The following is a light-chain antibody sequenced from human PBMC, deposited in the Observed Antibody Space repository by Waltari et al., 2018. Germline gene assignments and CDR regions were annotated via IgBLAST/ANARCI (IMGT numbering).Light chain of an antibody. CDR2: LGS. V-gene: IGKV2-28*01. CDR3: MQVLRSERT. CDR1: QSLLPSNGNNY. J-gene: IGKJ1*01. Sequence: DIMMTQSPLSLPVTPGEPASISCRSSQSLLPSNGNNYLDWYLQKPGQSPQLLIYLGSNRASGVPDRFSGSGSGTQFTLKISRVEAEDVGVYYCMQVLRSERTFGQGTKVEIK.